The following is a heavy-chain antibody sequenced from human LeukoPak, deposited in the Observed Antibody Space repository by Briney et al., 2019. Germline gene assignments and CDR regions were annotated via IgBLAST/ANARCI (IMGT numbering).Heavy chain of an antibody. CDR2: IYHSGST. CDR1: GYSISSGYY. V-gene: IGHV4-38-2*02. D-gene: IGHD2-21*02. Sequence: SETLSLTCTVSGYSISSGYYWGWIRQPPGKGLEWIGSIYHSGSTYYNPSLKSRVTISVDTSKNQFSLKLSSVTAADTAVYYCARDGGYCGGDCYSHWGQGTLVTVSS. J-gene: IGHJ4*02. CDR3: ARDGGYCGGDCYSH.